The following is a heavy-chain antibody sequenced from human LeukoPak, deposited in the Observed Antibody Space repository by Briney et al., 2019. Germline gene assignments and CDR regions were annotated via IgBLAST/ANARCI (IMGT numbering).Heavy chain of an antibody. D-gene: IGHD3-22*01. CDR1: GDSISNYY. V-gene: IGHV4-4*07. CDR3: ARDGRYYYDSSGYEGFDY. J-gene: IGHJ4*02. Sequence: SETLSLTCTVSGDSISNYYWSWIRQSAGKGLEWIGLIYTSGSTTYNPSLKSRVTMSVDTSKNHFSLKLSSVTAADTAVYYCARDGRYYYDSSGYEGFDYWGQGTLVTVSS. CDR2: IYTSGST.